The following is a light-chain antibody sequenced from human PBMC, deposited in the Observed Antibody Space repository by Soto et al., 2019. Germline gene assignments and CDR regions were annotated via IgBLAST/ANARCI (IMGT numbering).Light chain of an antibody. CDR2: EVS. CDR1: SSDVGGYNY. V-gene: IGLV2-14*01. CDR3: CSYTTSGTFV. Sequence: QSALTQPASVSGSLGQSITISCTGTSSDVGGYNYVSWYQQHPGKAPKLMIYEVSNRPSGVSYRFSGSKSGNTASLTISGLQAEDEADYYCCSYTTSGTFVFGTGTKVTVL. J-gene: IGLJ1*01.